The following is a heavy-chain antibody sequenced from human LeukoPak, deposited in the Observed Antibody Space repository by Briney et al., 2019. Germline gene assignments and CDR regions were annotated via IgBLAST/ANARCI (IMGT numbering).Heavy chain of an antibody. V-gene: IGHV4-34*01. CDR2: INHSGST. J-gene: IGHJ6*03. CDR3: ARGAPTYYYYYMDV. Sequence: SVTLSCTCAVYGVSFSGYYWSWIRQPPGKGLEWIGEINHSGSTNYNPSLKSRVTISVDTSKNQFSLKLSSVTAADTAVYYCARGAPTYYYYYMDVWGKGTTVTVSS. D-gene: IGHD1-1*01. CDR1: GVSFSGYY.